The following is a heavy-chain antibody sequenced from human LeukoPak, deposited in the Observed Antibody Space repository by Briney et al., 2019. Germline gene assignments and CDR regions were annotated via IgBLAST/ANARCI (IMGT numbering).Heavy chain of an antibody. J-gene: IGHJ4*02. Sequence: PGGSLRLSCAASGFSFDDYAMHWVRQAPGKGLEWVSLISWDGGSTYYADSVKGRFAISRDNSKNSLYLQMDSLRTEDSALYYCAKDDYSRAPGGLLDFWGQGTLVTVSS. CDR2: ISWDGGST. D-gene: IGHD6-19*01. CDR1: GFSFDDYA. CDR3: AKDDYSRAPGGLLDF. V-gene: IGHV3-43D*03.